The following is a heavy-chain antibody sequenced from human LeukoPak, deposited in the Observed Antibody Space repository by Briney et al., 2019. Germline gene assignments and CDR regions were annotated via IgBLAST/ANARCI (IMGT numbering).Heavy chain of an antibody. V-gene: IGHV4-39*01. Sequence: PSETLPLTCTVSGGSISSSSYYWGWIRQPPGKGLEWIGSIYYSGSTYYNPSLKSRVTISVDTSKNQFSLKLSSVTAADTAVYYCARPRSYYYMDVWGKGTTVTVSS. CDR3: ARPRSYYYMDV. J-gene: IGHJ6*03. D-gene: IGHD1-14*01. CDR2: IYYSGST. CDR1: GGSISSSSYY.